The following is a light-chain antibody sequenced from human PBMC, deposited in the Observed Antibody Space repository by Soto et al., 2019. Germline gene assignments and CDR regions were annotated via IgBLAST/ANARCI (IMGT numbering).Light chain of an antibody. Sequence: DIQMTQSPSTLSASVGDRVAISCRASQRISIWLAWYQQKPGKAPKLLIYKASSLESGVPSRFSGSGSGTEFTLTISSLQPDDFATYYCQQYNDYSWTFGQGTTVEIK. J-gene: IGKJ1*01. CDR1: QRISIW. CDR3: QQYNDYSWT. CDR2: KAS. V-gene: IGKV1-5*03.